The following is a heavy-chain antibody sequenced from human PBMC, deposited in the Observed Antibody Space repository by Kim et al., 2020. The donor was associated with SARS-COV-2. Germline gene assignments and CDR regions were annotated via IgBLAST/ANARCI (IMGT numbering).Heavy chain of an antibody. CDR1: GFTVSSNF. CDR2: IYRGDST. Sequence: GGSLRLSCAASGFTVSSNFMSWVRQAPGKGLEWVSTIYRGDSTYYADSVKGRFTISRDNSKNTLYLQMNRLRAEDTSVYYCANYYDCSGIEPGGFGYWGQGTVVTVSS. D-gene: IGHD3-22*01. J-gene: IGHJ4*02. V-gene: IGHV3-53*01. CDR3: ANYYDCSGIEPGGFGY.